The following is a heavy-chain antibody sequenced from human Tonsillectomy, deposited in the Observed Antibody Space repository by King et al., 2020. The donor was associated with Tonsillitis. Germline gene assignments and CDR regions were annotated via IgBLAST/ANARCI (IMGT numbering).Heavy chain of an antibody. CDR1: GVSISSYY. Sequence: MQLQESGPGLGKPSETLSLTCSVSGVSISSYYWGWIRQPPGKGLEWIGFITYSGSTNYNSSLRSRITISVDTAKNQLSLRLYSVTAADTAVYYCARDYYGSLDNWGQGTLVTVSS. V-gene: IGHV4-59*01. D-gene: IGHD3-22*01. CDR2: ITYSGST. CDR3: ARDYYGSLDN. J-gene: IGHJ4*02.